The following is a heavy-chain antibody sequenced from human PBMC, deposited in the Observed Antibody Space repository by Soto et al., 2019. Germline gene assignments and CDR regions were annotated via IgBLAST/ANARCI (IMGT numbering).Heavy chain of an antibody. D-gene: IGHD2-15*01. CDR1: GGSISSGSFY. Sequence: QVQLQESGPGLVKPSQPLSLTCTVSGGSISSGSFYWTWIRQHPGKGLEFIGYIYYSGDTYYNPSRRSLVIISLDSSKNQFSLRLNSVTAADTAVYYCAREWSGGRRDGNPDKYYGMDVWGQGTKVTGSS. CDR3: AREWSGGRRDGNPDKYYGMDV. CDR2: IYYSGDT. J-gene: IGHJ6*02. V-gene: IGHV4-31*01.